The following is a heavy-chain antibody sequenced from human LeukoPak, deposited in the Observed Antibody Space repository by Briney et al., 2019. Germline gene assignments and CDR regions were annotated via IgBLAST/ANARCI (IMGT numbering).Heavy chain of an antibody. V-gene: IGHV3-48*01. CDR3: ARGDLEPNTNHIFDY. Sequence: PGGSLRLSCAASGFIFSSYNMNWVRQAPGKGLEWLSYISSRSTAMYYADSAQGRFTISRDNAKNSLYLQMNSLSAEDTADYYCARGDLEPNTNHIFDYWRQGTLVTVSS. J-gene: IGHJ4*02. D-gene: IGHD1-14*01. CDR2: ISSRSTAM. CDR1: GFIFSSYN.